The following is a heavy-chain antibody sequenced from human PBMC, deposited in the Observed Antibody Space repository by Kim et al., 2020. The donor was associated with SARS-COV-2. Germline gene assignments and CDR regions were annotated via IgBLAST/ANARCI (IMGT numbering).Heavy chain of an antibody. Sequence: SVKVSCKASGGTFSSYAISWVRQAPGQGLEWMGRIIPILGIANYAQKFQGRVTITADKSTSTAYMELSSLRSEDTAVYYCARDGEAGAGDYYYYGMDVWGQGTTVTVSS. CDR3: ARDGEAGAGDYYYYGMDV. D-gene: IGHD3-10*01. CDR1: GGTFSSYA. J-gene: IGHJ6*02. V-gene: IGHV1-69*04. CDR2: IIPILGIA.